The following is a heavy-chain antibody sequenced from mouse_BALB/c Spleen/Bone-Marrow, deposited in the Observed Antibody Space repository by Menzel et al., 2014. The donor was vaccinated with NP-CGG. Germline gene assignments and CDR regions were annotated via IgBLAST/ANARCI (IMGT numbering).Heavy chain of an antibody. V-gene: IGHV3-1*02. D-gene: IGHD1-1*01. CDR3: VRETTVVADFDY. J-gene: IGHJ2*01. Sequence: EVQLQESGPDLVKPSQSLSLTCTVAGYSITSGYGWHWIRQFPGNELEWMGYIHYSGSTNYNPSLQSRISITRDTSKNQFFLQLDSVTTEDTATYYCVRETTVVADFDYWGQGTTLTVSS. CDR2: IHYSGST. CDR1: GYSITSGYG.